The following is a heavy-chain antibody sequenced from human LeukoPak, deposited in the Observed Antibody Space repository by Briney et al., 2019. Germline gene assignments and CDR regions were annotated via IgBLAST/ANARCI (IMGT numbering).Heavy chain of an antibody. CDR3: ASLNSYGPFYFDY. V-gene: IGHV1-69*13. Sequence: ASVKVSCKVSGYTLTELSMHWVRQAPGQGLEWMGGIIPIFGTANYAQKFQGRVTITADESTSTAYMELSSLRSEDTAVYYCASLNSYGPFYFDYWGQGTLVTVSS. CDR2: IIPIFGTA. J-gene: IGHJ4*02. D-gene: IGHD5-18*01. CDR1: GYTLTELS.